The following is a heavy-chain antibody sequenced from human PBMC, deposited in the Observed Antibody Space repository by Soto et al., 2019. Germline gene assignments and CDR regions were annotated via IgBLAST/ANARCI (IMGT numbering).Heavy chain of an antibody. CDR2: ISAYNGNT. V-gene: IGHV1-18*01. CDR3: ARASKSYRFGERGFDAFDI. J-gene: IGHJ3*02. D-gene: IGHD3-10*01. CDR1: GYTFTSYG. Sequence: QVQLVQSGAEVKKPGASVKVSCKASGYTFTSYGISWVRQAPGQGLEWMGWISAYNGNTNYAQKLQGRVTMTTDTSTSTAYMELRSLRSDDTAVYYCARASKSYRFGERGFDAFDIWGQGTMVTVSS.